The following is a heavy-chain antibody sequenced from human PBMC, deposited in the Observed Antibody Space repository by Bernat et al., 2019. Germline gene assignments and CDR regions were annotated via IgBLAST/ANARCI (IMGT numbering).Heavy chain of an antibody. CDR2: ISGGGDGT. Sequence: VQLLESGGGLVQPGGSLRLSCAASGFTFSSYAMSWVRQAPGKGLEWVSTISGGGDGTYYADSVKGRFTISRDNSKNTLYLQMNSLRAEDTALYYCAKSGGYCGGGTCYPNWFDPWGRGTLVT. J-gene: IGHJ5*02. CDR1: GFTFSSYA. V-gene: IGHV3-23*01. CDR3: AKSGGYCGGGTCYPNWFDP. D-gene: IGHD2-15*01.